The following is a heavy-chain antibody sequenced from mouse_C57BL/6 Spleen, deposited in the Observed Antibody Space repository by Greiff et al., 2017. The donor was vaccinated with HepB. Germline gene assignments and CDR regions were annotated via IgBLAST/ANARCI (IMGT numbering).Heavy chain of an antibody. Sequence: EVQLQQSGPELVKPGASVKIPCKASGYTFTDYNMDWVKQSHGKSLEWIGDINPNNGGTIYNQTFKGKATLTVDKSSSTAYMELRSLTSADTAVYYCARRTMGYYGAMDYWGQGTSVPVSS. D-gene: IGHD1-1*01. J-gene: IGHJ4*01. CDR1: GYTFTDYN. CDR3: ARRTMGYYGAMDY. V-gene: IGHV1-18*01. CDR2: INPNNGGT.